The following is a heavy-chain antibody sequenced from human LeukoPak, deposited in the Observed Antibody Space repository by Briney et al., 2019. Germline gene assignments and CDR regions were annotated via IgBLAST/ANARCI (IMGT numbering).Heavy chain of an antibody. D-gene: IGHD6-13*01. Sequence: PGGSLRLSCAASGFTFSTSPMNWVRQAPGKGPEWVSASGTGGDTYYADSVKGRFTISRDNSKNTLFPQMTSLRAEDTAVYYCAKKTPGTHPFDFWGQGTLVTVSP. J-gene: IGHJ4*02. CDR1: GFTFSTSP. CDR3: AKKTPGTHPFDF. V-gene: IGHV3-23*01. CDR2: SGTGGDT.